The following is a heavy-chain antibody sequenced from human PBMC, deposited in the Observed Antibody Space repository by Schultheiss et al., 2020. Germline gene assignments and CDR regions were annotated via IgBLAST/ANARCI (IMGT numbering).Heavy chain of an antibody. V-gene: IGHV4-59*12. D-gene: IGHD6-19*01. J-gene: IGHJ4*02. CDR1: GGSISSYY. CDR3: ARDQGSKWLANFFDY. Sequence: SETLSLTCTVSGGSISSYYWSWIRQPPGKGLEWIGYIYYSGSTYYNPSLKSRVTISVDKSKNQFSLQLNSVTPEDTAVYYCARDQGSKWLANFFDYWGQGTLVTVSS. CDR2: IYYSGST.